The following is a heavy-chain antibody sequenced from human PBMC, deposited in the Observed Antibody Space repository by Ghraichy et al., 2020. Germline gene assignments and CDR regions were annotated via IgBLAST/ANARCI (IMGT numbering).Heavy chain of an antibody. J-gene: IGHJ4*02. CDR2: IYNTEST. Sequence: SQTLSLTCTVSGDSVSSGTSYWSWIRQPPGKGLEWIGLIYNTESTNYNPSLKSRVTISVDTSKNQFSLKLTSVTAADTAVYYCARLSYDFWSVYLDYWSQGTLVTVSS. CDR3: ARLSYDFWSVYLDY. V-gene: IGHV4-61*01. D-gene: IGHD3-3*01. CDR1: GDSVSSGTSY.